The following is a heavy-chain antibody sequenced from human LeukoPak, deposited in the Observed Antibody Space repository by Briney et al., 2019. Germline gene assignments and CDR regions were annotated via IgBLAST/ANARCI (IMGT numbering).Heavy chain of an antibody. CDR3: AKDFRIGYSAHFDY. CDR1: GFTFRSHA. D-gene: IGHD2-21*01. Sequence: GGSLRLPCVGSGFTFRSHAMSWVRQAPEKGPEFVSGIYENGGATYYADSVKGRFSISRDNSKNTLYLQMDSLRGGDTTVYYCAKDFRIGYSAHFDYWGQGALVTVSS. V-gene: IGHV3-23*01. J-gene: IGHJ4*02. CDR2: IYENGGAT.